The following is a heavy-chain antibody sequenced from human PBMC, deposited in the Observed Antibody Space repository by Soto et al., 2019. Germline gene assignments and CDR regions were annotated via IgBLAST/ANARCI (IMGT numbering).Heavy chain of an antibody. CDR3: AKGGRQWLVTSDFNY. V-gene: IGHV3-30*18. Sequence: GGSLRLSCAASGFTFSSYAMSWVRQAPGKGLEWVAVVCRDGGITHYADSVKGRFTISRDNSKNTVSLEMTSLRAEDTAVYYCAKGGRQWLVTSDFNYWGQGALVTVSS. CDR1: GFTFSSYA. CDR2: VCRDGGIT. D-gene: IGHD6-19*01. J-gene: IGHJ4*02.